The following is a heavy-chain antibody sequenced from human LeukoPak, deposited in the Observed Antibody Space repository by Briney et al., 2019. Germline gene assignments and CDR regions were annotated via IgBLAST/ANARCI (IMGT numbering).Heavy chain of an antibody. CDR1: GDSISSYY. Sequence: PSETLSLTCTVSGDSISSYYWSWIRQPPGKGLEWIAYIYDSGSTNYNPSLKSRVTISVDMSKNQFSLKLSSVTAADTAVYYCARGSARSGYGMDVWGQGTTVTVSS. V-gene: IGHV4-59*08. CDR3: ARGSARSGYGMDV. CDR2: IYDSGST. D-gene: IGHD3-10*01. J-gene: IGHJ6*02.